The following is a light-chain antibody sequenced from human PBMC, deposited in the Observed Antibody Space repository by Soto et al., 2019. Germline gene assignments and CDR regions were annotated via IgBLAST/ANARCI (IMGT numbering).Light chain of an antibody. CDR3: QQTYNTPWT. J-gene: IGKJ1*01. V-gene: IGKV3-20*01. CDR1: QSVSSRY. Sequence: EIVLTQSPGTLSLSPGERSTLSCRASQSVSSRYLAWYQQKPGQAPRLLIYGASTLQSGVPSRFRGSGSGTDFTLTITSLQPEDFATYFCQQTYNTPWTFGQGTKVDIK. CDR2: GAS.